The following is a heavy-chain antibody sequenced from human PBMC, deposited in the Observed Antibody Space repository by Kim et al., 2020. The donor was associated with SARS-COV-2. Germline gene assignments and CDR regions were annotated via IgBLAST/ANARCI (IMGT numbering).Heavy chain of an antibody. D-gene: IGHD3-10*01. Sequence: GESLKISCKGSGYSFTSYWIGWVRQMPGKGLEWMGIIYPGDSDTRYSPSFQGQVTISADKSISTAYLQWSSLKASDTAMYYCARAPYGSGSYYTLRDSYYYYMDVWGKGTTVTVSS. J-gene: IGHJ6*03. CDR3: ARAPYGSGSYYTLRDSYYYYMDV. CDR1: GYSFTSYW. CDR2: IYPGDSDT. V-gene: IGHV5-51*01.